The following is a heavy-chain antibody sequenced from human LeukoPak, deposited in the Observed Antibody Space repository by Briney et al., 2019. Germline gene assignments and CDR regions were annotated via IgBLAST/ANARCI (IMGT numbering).Heavy chain of an antibody. CDR3: ARERRGTYTDASDI. CDR1: GFTLRTYG. D-gene: IGHD3-16*01. J-gene: IGHJ3*02. CDR2: IWYDGSNK. Sequence: GGSLRLSCAASGFTLRTYGMHCVRQAPGKGLEWVAVIWYDGSNKYYPDSVKGRFTISRDNSKNMLYLEMNSLSSDDTAVYYCARERRGTYTDASDIWGQGTMVTVSS. V-gene: IGHV3-33*01.